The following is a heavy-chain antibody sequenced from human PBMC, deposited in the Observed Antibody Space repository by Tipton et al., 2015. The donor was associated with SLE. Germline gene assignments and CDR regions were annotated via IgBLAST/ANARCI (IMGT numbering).Heavy chain of an antibody. Sequence: QSGAEVKKPGSSVKVSCKASGGTFSSYAISWVRQAPGQGLEWMGGIIPIFGTANYAQKFQGRVTMTRNTSISTAYMELSSLRSEDTAVYYCASPVTGGAFDIWGQGTMVTVSS. CDR3: ASPVTGGAFDI. J-gene: IGHJ3*02. D-gene: IGHD1-14*01. V-gene: IGHV1-69*05. CDR1: GGTFSSYA. CDR2: IIPIFGTA.